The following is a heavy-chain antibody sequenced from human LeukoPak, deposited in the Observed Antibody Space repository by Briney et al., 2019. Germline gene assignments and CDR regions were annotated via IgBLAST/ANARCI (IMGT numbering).Heavy chain of an antibody. Sequence: GGSLRLSCAASGYTFDDYAMHWVRQAPGKGLEWVSGISWNSGNIGYADSVKGRFTISRDNAKNSLYLQMNSLRTEDTALYFCAREAWRRVFYYGMDVWGQGTTVAVSS. D-gene: IGHD5-12*01. V-gene: IGHV3-9*01. J-gene: IGHJ6*02. CDR2: ISWNSGNI. CDR3: AREAWRRVFYYGMDV. CDR1: GYTFDDYA.